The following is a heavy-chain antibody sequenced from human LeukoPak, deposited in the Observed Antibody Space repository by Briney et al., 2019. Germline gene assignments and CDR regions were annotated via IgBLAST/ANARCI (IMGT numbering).Heavy chain of an antibody. Sequence: ASVKVSCKVSGYTLTELSMHWVRQAPGKGLEWMGGFDPEDGETLYARKYQGRATMTEDTSTDTAYMELSSLRSEDMAVYFCTTDIYSYGPPRDYWGQGTLVTVSS. CDR1: GYTLTELS. J-gene: IGHJ4*02. CDR3: TTDIYSYGPPRDY. V-gene: IGHV1-24*01. D-gene: IGHD5-18*01. CDR2: FDPEDGET.